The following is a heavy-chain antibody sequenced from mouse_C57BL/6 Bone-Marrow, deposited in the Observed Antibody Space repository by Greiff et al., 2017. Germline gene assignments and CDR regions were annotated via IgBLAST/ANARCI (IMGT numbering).Heavy chain of an antibody. CDR3: ARDYYGSSDWRFAY. CDR2: IDPEDGET. CDR1: GFNIKDYY. J-gene: IGHJ3*01. D-gene: IGHD1-1*01. Sequence: EVQGVESGAELVKPGASVKLSCTASGFNIKDYYMHWVKQRTEQGLEWIGRIDPEDGETKYAPKLQGKATITADTSSNTAYLQLSSLTSEDTAVYYCARDYYGSSDWRFAYWGQGTLVTVSA. V-gene: IGHV14-2*01.